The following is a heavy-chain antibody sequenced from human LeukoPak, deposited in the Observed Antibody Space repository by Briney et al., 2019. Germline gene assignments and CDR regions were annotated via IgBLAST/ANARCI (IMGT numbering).Heavy chain of an antibody. J-gene: IGHJ4*02. V-gene: IGHV1-18*01. CDR2: ISAHNGNA. CDR1: GYTFTSYG. Sequence: ASVKVSCKTSGYTFTSYGINWVRQAPGQGLEWMGRISAHNGNANYAQKFQGRVTMTTDTLATTAYMELRSLRSDDTAVYYCARDGVEYSSSSPIDYWGQGTLVTVSS. D-gene: IGHD6-6*01. CDR3: ARDGVEYSSSSPIDY.